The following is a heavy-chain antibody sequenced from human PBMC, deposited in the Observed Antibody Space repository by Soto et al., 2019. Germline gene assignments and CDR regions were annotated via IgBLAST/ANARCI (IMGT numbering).Heavy chain of an antibody. CDR3: ARDEIDSSGYYLDY. Sequence: GGSLRLSCTASGFTFSSYTMNWVRQAPGKGLEWVSSITGSGGSTYYADSVKGRFTISRDNSKNTLYLQMNSLRAEDTAVYYCARDEIDSSGYYLDYCGQGTLVTVSS. V-gene: IGHV3-23*01. D-gene: IGHD3-22*01. J-gene: IGHJ4*02. CDR2: ITGSGGST. CDR1: GFTFSSYT.